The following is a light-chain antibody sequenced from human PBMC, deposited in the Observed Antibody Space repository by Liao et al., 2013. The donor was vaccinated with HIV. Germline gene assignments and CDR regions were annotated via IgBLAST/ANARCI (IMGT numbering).Light chain of an antibody. CDR1: NIGGKS. CDR2: YDN. CDR3: QVWDSNTDHQV. V-gene: IGLV3-21*04. Sequence: SYELTQPPSVSVAPGRTATITCGGDNIGGKSVHWYQQKPGQAPVLVIYYDNEWPSGIPDRFSVSNSGNTATLTISRVEAGDEADYYCQVWDSNTDHQVFGGGTKLTVL. J-gene: IGLJ3*02.